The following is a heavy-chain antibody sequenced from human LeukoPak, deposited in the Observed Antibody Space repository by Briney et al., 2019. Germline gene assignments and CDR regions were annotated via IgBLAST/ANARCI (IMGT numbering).Heavy chain of an antibody. J-gene: IGHJ4*02. CDR1: GFTFSTYA. V-gene: IGHV3-23*01. CDR3: TKIGGSSPIDY. Sequence: PGGSLRLSCAASGFTFSTYAMSWVRQAPGNGLEWVSAISANGATAFYTDSVRGRYTMSKDKSKNTPYLQMNRLRAEDTAVYYCTKIGGSSPIDYGGQGTLVTVP. CDR2: ISANGATA. D-gene: IGHD1-26*01.